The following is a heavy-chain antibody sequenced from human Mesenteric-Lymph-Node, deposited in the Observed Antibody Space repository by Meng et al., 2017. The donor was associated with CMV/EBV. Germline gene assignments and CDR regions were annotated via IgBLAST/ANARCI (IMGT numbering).Heavy chain of an antibody. J-gene: IGHJ6*02. V-gene: IGHV3-53*01. D-gene: IGHD3-16*01. CDR1: GFDVSDKY. CDR2: MYSLGSI. Sequence: GESLKISCAASGFDVSDKYMIWVRQSPVKGLEWVAIMYSLGSIYYAGSVKGRFTVSRDNSKNTLSLQMNNLRAEDTAVYYCATPHWRLRLGEPQDYGMDVWGQGTTVTVSS. CDR3: ATPHWRLRLGEPQDYGMDV.